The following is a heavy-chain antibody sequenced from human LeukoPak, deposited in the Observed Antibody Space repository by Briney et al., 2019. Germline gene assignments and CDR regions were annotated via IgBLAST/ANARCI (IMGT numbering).Heavy chain of an antibody. V-gene: IGHV1-69*05. D-gene: IGHD6-13*01. J-gene: IGHJ6*03. CDR2: IIPIFGTA. CDR1: GGTFSSYA. Sequence: ASVKVSCKASGGTFSSYAISWVRQAPGQGLEWMGRIIPIFGTANYAQKFQGRVTITTDESTSTAYMELSSLRSEDTAVYYCARGSCRGQPYYYYYMDVWGKGTTVTVSS. CDR3: ARGSCRGQPYYYYYMDV.